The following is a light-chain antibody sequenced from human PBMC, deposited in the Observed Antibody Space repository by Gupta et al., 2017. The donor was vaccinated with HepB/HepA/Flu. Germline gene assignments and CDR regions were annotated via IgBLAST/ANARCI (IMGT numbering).Light chain of an antibody. CDR1: QGINSY. CDR3: QQYNSFPLT. CDR2: AAS. V-gene: IGKV1-16*02. J-gene: IGKJ4*01. Sequence: DIQMTQSPSSLSASVGDTVTITCRASQGINSYLAWFQQKPGEAPKSLIHAASSLQSGVPSKFSGSGSGTDFTLTISGLQPEDVATYYCQQYNSFPLTLGGGTKVEI.